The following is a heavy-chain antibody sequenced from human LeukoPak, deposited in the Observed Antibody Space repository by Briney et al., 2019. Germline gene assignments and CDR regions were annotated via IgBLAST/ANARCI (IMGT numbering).Heavy chain of an antibody. CDR2: IYTSGST. D-gene: IGHD2/OR15-2a*01. CDR1: GGSINTYY. Sequence: SETLSLTCTVSGGSINTYYWSWIRQPAGKGLEWIGRIYTSGSTTYNPSLKSRVTISVDTSKNQFSLKLSSVTAADTAVYYCARGSDYLDAFDIWGQGTMVTVSS. V-gene: IGHV4-4*07. J-gene: IGHJ3*02. CDR3: ARGSDYLDAFDI.